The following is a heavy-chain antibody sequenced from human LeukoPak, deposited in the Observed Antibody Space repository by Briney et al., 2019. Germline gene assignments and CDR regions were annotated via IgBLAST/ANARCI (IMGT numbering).Heavy chain of an antibody. J-gene: IGHJ5*02. D-gene: IGHD3-10*01. CDR2: IYYRGNI. V-gene: IGHV4-39*01. Sequence: SETLSLTCTVSGGSISSGSYYWGWIRQPPGKGLEWIGSIYYRGNIYYSPSLRSRLTISVDTSQNQFFLKLSSVTAADSAVYYCARQSGSGTYNTPHNWFDPWGQGTLVTVSS. CDR3: ARQSGSGTYNTPHNWFDP. CDR1: GGSISSGSYY.